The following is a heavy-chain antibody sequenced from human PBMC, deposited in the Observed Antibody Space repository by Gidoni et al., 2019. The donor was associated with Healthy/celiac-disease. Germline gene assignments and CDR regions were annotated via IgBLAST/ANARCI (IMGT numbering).Heavy chain of an antibody. CDR2: IYPGDSDT. Sequence: VQLVQSGAEVKQPGESLKISCKGSGSSFTSYWIGWVRQMPGKGLEWMGIIYPGDSDTRYSPSFQGQVTISADKSISTAYLQWSSLKASDTAMYYCARLEYYYGSGSPLGMDVWGQGTTVTVSS. J-gene: IGHJ6*02. CDR3: ARLEYYYGSGSPLGMDV. V-gene: IGHV5-51*01. CDR1: GSSFTSYW. D-gene: IGHD3-10*01.